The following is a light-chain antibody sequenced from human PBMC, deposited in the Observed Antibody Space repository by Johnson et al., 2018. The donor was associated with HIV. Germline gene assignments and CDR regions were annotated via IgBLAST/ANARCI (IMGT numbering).Light chain of an antibody. Sequence: QSVLTQPPSVSAAPGQKVTISCSGSSSNIGNNYVSWYRHFPGTAPKLLIYENNKLPSGIPDRFSGSKSGTSATLGITGLQTGDEADYYCGTWDSSLSTSVFGTGTKVTVL. J-gene: IGLJ1*01. V-gene: IGLV1-51*02. CDR1: SSNIGNNY. CDR2: ENN. CDR3: GTWDSSLSTSV.